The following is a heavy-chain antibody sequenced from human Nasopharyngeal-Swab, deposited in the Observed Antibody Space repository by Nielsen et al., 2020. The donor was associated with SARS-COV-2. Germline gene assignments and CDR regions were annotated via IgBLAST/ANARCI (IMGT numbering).Heavy chain of an antibody. J-gene: IGHJ6*02. CDR3: ARDGLDYDFWSAYFMDV. CDR2: ISSSSYI. V-gene: IGHV3-21*01. D-gene: IGHD3-3*01. Sequence: GGSLRLSCAASGFTFNNYNFNWVRQDPGKGLEWVSSISSSSYIYYADSVKGRFTISRDNAKNSLYLQMNSLRAEDTAVYYCARDGLDYDFWSAYFMDVWGQGTTVTVSS. CDR1: GFTFNNYN.